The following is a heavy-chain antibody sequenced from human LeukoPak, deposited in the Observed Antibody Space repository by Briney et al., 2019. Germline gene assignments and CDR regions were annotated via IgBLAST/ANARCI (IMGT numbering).Heavy chain of an antibody. CDR3: ARGLLSSGWYEGFDF. Sequence: GGSLRLSCAASGFTFSDYSMNWVRQAPGEGLEWVSYISTSSSYTNYADSVKGRFTISRDNAKNSLYLQMNSLRAEDTAVYYCARGLLSSGWYEGFDFWGQGTLVTVSS. V-gene: IGHV3-21*01. J-gene: IGHJ4*02. CDR2: ISTSSSYT. CDR1: GFTFSDYS. D-gene: IGHD6-19*01.